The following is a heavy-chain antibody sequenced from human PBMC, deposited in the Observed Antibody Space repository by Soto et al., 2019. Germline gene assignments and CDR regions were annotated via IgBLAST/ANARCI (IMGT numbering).Heavy chain of an antibody. CDR3: AKGLINGRWYAED. D-gene: IGHD6-13*01. J-gene: IGHJ4*02. Sequence: EVHLLESGGGLVHPGESLRLSCGASGFTFSSCVMTWVRQAPGKGLEWVSCITDSGTGTYYADSVKGRFTISRDNSKNTMYLQMNNLRVEDTGVYYCAKGLINGRWYAEDWGQGTLATVSS. CDR2: ITDSGTGT. V-gene: IGHV3-23*01. CDR1: GFTFSSCV.